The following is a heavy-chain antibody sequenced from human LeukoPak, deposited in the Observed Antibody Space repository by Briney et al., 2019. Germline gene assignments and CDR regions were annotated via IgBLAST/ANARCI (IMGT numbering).Heavy chain of an antibody. CDR3: ARGCSSTSCDPYYYYAMDV. CDR1: GGSISSYY. Sequence: SETLSLTCTVSGGSISSYYWNWIRQPPGKALEWVGYIYYSGSTNYNPSLKSRVTISVDTSKNQFSLKLSSVTAADAAVYYCARGCSSTSCDPYYYYAMDVWGQGTTVTVSS. V-gene: IGHV4-59*01. D-gene: IGHD2-2*01. CDR2: IYYSGST. J-gene: IGHJ6*02.